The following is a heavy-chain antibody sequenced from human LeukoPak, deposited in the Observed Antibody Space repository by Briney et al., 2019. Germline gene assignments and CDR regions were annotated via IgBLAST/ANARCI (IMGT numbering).Heavy chain of an antibody. CDR2: IYSSGST. Sequence: SETLSLTCTVSGASISAFHWTWFRQPAGKGLEWIGLIYSSGSTLFNPSLKSRVAMSVDLTKNQLSLKLTSVTAADTAMYYCARKDGDYWGRGTLVTVS. V-gene: IGHV4-4*07. J-gene: IGHJ4*02. CDR3: ARKDGDY. CDR1: GASISAFH.